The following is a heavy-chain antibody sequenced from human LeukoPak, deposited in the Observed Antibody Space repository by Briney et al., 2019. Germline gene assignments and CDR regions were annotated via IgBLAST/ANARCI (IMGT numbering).Heavy chain of an antibody. CDR2: IYSSGST. Sequence: SETLSLTCTVSGASISAFHWTWFRQPAGKGLEWIGLIYSSGSTLFNPSLKSRVAMSVDLTKNQLSLKLTSVTAADTAMYYCARKDGDYWGRGTLVTVS. V-gene: IGHV4-4*07. J-gene: IGHJ4*02. CDR3: ARKDGDY. CDR1: GASISAFH.